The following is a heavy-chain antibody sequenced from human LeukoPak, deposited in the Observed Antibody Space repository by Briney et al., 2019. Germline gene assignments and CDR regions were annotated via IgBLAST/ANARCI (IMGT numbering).Heavy chain of an antibody. J-gene: IGHJ4*02. CDR2: ISGSGGST. Sequence: PGGSLRLSSAASGFTFSSYAMSWVRQAPGKGLEWVSAISGSGGSTYYADSVKGRFTISRDNSKNTLYLQMNSLRAEDTAVYYCAKATDDFWSGYPIFDYWGQGTLVTVSS. V-gene: IGHV3-23*01. CDR1: GFTFSSYA. D-gene: IGHD3-3*01. CDR3: AKATDDFWSGYPIFDY.